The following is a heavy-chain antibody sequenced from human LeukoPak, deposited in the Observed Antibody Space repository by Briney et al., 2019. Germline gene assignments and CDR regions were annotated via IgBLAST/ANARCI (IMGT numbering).Heavy chain of an antibody. Sequence: PVGSLRLSCAASGFTFSSYSMNWVRQAPGKGLEWVSSISSSSSYIYYADSVKGRFTISRDNAKNSLYLQMNSLRAEDTAVYYCAREYVGPWYFDYWGQGTLVTVSS. D-gene: IGHD1-26*01. J-gene: IGHJ4*02. V-gene: IGHV3-21*01. CDR2: ISSSSSYI. CDR1: GFTFSSYS. CDR3: AREYVGPWYFDY.